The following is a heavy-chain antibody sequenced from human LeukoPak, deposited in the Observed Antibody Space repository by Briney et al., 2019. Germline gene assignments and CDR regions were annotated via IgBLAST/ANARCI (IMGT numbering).Heavy chain of an antibody. CDR3: ARGFGKAAADVFGGYTMDV. V-gene: IGHV3-66*02. Sequence: GVSLRLSCVASGFTVNSNYMSWVRQAQGKGLEWVSLIYTGGSTYYADSVRGRFTISRDNSKNTLYLQMNSLRPEDTAIYYCARGFGKAAADVFGGYTMDVWGQGTTVTVSS. D-gene: IGHD6-13*01. CDR1: GFTVNSNY. J-gene: IGHJ6*02. CDR2: IYTGGST.